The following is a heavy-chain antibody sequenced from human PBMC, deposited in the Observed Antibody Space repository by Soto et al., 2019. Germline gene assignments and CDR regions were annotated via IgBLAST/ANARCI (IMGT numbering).Heavy chain of an antibody. CDR2: IHDIGGT. Sequence: QVHLQESGPGLVKPSGTLSLTCAVSGGSISGKNWWSWVRQPPGKGLEWIGEIHDIGGTNYNPSLKSRVTISTDKSKNEISLMLSSVTAADTAVYYCARVMGGPTSLPTGLDYWGQGTLVTVSS. J-gene: IGHJ4*02. CDR1: GGSISGKNW. CDR3: ARVMGGPTSLPTGLDY. D-gene: IGHD2-8*01. V-gene: IGHV4-4*02.